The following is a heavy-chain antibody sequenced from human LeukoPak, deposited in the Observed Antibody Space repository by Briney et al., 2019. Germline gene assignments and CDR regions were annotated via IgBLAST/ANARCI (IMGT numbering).Heavy chain of an antibody. CDR1: GFTFGDHA. J-gene: IGHJ4*02. CDR2: IRSKAYGGTT. Sequence: GGSLRLSCPASGFTFGDHAMSWVRPAPGRGLEWVGIIRSKAYGGTTEYAASVKGRFTISRDDSKSIAYLQMNSPRAEDTAVYYCAKDMELMVLYYFDYWGQGTLVTVSS. V-gene: IGHV3-49*04. CDR3: AKDMELMVLYYFDY. D-gene: IGHD3-10*01.